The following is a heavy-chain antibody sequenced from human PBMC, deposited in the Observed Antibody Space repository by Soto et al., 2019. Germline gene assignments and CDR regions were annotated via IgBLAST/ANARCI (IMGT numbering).Heavy chain of an antibody. CDR1: GDSVSSNSAA. Sequence: SQTLSLTCAISGDSVSSNSAAWNWIRQSPSRGLEWLGRTYYRSKWYNDYAVSVKSRITINPDKSKNQFSLQLNSVTPEDTAVYYCAREYYDFWSGYYTAHNWFDPWGQGTLVTVSS. D-gene: IGHD3-3*01. CDR3: AREYYDFWSGYYTAHNWFDP. V-gene: IGHV6-1*01. CDR2: TYYRSKWYN. J-gene: IGHJ5*02.